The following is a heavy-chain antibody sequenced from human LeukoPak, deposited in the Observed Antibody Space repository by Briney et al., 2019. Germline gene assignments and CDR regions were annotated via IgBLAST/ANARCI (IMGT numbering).Heavy chain of an antibody. CDR2: ISGRGGST. CDR3: SKLIGAGPGALSGLSHFDY. CDR1: GFTCSNYA. V-gene: IGHV3-23*01. D-gene: IGHD3-10*01. J-gene: IGHJ4*02. Sequence: GGSLRLSCAASGFTCSNYAMRWVRQAPGKGLEGGSSISGRGGSTYYADSVKGRFTISRDNSKNTLYLQMKSLRGEDTAVYYCSKLIGAGPGALSGLSHFDYWGQGTLVPVSS.